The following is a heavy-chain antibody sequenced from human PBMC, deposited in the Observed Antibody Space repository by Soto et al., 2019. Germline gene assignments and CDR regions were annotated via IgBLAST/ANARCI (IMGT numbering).Heavy chain of an antibody. CDR1: GFPFGSFA. J-gene: IGHJ4*02. V-gene: IGHV3-23*01. Sequence: EVQLLESGGGLVQPGGSLRPSCAASGFPFGSFALSWVGQPQGRGLEWVSAISGSGGSTYYADSVKGRFTISRDSSKNTLYLQMNSLRAEDTAVYYCAKDLGSPIFDYWGQGTLVTVSS. D-gene: IGHD5-12*01. CDR2: ISGSGGST. CDR3: AKDLGSPIFDY.